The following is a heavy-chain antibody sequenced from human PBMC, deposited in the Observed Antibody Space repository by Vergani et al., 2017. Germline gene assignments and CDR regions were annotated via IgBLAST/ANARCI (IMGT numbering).Heavy chain of an antibody. J-gene: IGHJ1*01. D-gene: IGHD5-12*01. Sequence: QVQLQESGPGLVKPSQTLSLTCPVSGGSISSGDYYWRWIRQPPGKGLEWIGYIYYSGSTYYNPSLKSRVTISVDTSKNQFSLKLSSVTAADTAVYYCARDAGRWEATREHWGQGTLVTVSS. V-gene: IGHV4-30-4*08. CDR3: ARDAGRWEATREH. CDR2: IYYSGST. CDR1: GGSISSGDYY.